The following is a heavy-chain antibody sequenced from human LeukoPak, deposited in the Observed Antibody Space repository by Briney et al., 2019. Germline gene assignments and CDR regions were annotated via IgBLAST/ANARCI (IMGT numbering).Heavy chain of an antibody. J-gene: IGHJ6*02. CDR2: IWYDGSNK. V-gene: IGHV3-33*01. CDR3: ARGWYSSGWYGYGMDV. Sequence: PGGSLRLSCAASGFTFSSYGMHWVRQAPGKGLEWVAVIWYDGSNKYYADSVKGRFTISRDNSKNTLYLQMNSLRAEDTAVYYCARGWYSSGWYGYGMDVWGQGTTVTVSS. D-gene: IGHD6-19*01. CDR1: GFTFSSYG.